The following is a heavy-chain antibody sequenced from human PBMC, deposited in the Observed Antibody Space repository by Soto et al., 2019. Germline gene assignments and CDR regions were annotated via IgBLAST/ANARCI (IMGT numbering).Heavy chain of an antibody. CDR3: ARVRGYCSSTSCYWGGKGYYYYYMDV. CDR1: GGSFSGYY. Sequence: SETLSLTCAVYGGSFSGYYWSWIRQPPGKGLEWIGEINHSGSTNYNPSLKSRVTISVDTSKNQFSLKLSSVTAADTAVYYCARVRGYCSSTSCYWGGKGYYYYYMDVWGKGTTVTVSS. V-gene: IGHV4-34*01. CDR2: INHSGST. D-gene: IGHD2-2*01. J-gene: IGHJ6*03.